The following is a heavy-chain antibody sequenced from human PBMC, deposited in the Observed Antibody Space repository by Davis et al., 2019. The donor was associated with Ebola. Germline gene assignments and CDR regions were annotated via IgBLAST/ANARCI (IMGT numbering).Heavy chain of an antibody. Sequence: ASVKVSCKASGGTFSSYAISWVRQAPGQGLEWMGIINPSGGSTSYAQKFQGRVTMTRDTSTSTVYMELSSLRSEDTAVYYCARAAWGLTVVAAPTDYWGQGTLVTVSP. V-gene: IGHV1-46*01. CDR3: ARAAWGLTVVAAPTDY. CDR1: GGTFSSYA. CDR2: INPSGGST. J-gene: IGHJ4*02. D-gene: IGHD2-15*01.